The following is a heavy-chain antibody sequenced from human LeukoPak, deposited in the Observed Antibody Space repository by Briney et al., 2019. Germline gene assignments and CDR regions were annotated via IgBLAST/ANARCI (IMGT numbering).Heavy chain of an antibody. CDR2: INHSGST. CDR3: ARPKSLLRRVWFDP. J-gene: IGHJ5*02. D-gene: IGHD2-15*01. CDR1: GGSFSGYY. V-gene: IGHV4-34*01. Sequence: SETLSLTCAVYGGSFSGYYWSWIRQPPGKGLEWIGEINHSGSTNYNPSLKSRVTISVDTSKNQFSLKLSSVTAADTAVYYCARPKSLLRRVWFDPWGQGTLVTVSS.